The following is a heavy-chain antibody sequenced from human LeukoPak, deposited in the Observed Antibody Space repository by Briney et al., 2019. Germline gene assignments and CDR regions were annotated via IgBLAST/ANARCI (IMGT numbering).Heavy chain of an antibody. CDR3: ARAATYCYDSSGYWGFDY. CDR1: GYTFTSYY. CDR2: INPSGGST. J-gene: IGHJ4*02. D-gene: IGHD3-22*01. V-gene: IGHV1-46*01. Sequence: GASVKVSCKASGYTFTSYYMHWVRQAPGQGLEWMGIINPSGGSTSYAQKFQGRVTMTRDTSTSTVYMELSSLRSEDTAVYYCARAATYCYDSSGYWGFDYWGQGTLVTVSS.